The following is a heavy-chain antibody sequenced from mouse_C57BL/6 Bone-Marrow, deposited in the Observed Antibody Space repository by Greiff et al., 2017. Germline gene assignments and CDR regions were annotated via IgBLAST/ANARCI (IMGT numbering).Heavy chain of an antibody. Sequence: EVQGVESGEGLVKPGGSLKLSCAASGFTFSSYAMSWVRLTPEKRLEWVAYISSGGDYIYYADTVKGRFTISRDNARNTLYLQMSSLKSEDTAMYYCTRGTTVPHWYFDVWGTGTTVTVSA. D-gene: IGHD1-1*01. CDR1: GFTFSSYA. J-gene: IGHJ1*03. CDR3: TRGTTVPHWYFDV. CDR2: ISSGGDYI. V-gene: IGHV5-9-1*02.